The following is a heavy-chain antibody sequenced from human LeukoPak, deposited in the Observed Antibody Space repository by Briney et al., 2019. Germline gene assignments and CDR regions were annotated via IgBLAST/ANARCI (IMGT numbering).Heavy chain of an antibody. V-gene: IGHV1-46*01. D-gene: IGHD3-9*01. CDR3: ASGGNYDILTGYYNWFDP. CDR2: INPSGGST. J-gene: IGHJ5*02. CDR1: GYTFTSYY. Sequence: ASVKVSCKASGYTFTSYYMHWVRQAPGQGLEWMGIINPSGGSTSYAQKFQGRVTMTRDTSISTAYMELSRLRSDDTAVYYCASGGNYDILTGYYNWFDPWGQGTLVTVSS.